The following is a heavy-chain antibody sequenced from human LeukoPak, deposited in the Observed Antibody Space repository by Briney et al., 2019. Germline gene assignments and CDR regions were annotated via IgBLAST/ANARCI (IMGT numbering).Heavy chain of an antibody. V-gene: IGHV4-4*07. D-gene: IGHD1-26*01. J-gene: IGHJ2*01. CDR3: TRDRLGATGHWRIDV. CDR2: IYNSGTT. CDR1: GGSFSSYY. Sequence: SETLSLTCTVSGGSFSSYYWTWIRQPAGKGLEWIGRIYNSGTTNYSPSLESRVTMSLDTSKNRFSLSLSSVTAADTAVYYCTRDRLGATGHWRIDVWGRGTLVTVSS.